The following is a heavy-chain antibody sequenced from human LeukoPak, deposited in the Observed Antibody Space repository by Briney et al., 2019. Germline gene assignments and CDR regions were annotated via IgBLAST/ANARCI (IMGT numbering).Heavy chain of an antibody. CDR1: GYTFTNYA. CDR2: INAGNGDT. Sequence: ASVKVSCKASGYTFTNYAIQWVRQAPGQRLEWMGWINAGNGDTKYPQRFQGRVTITKDTSARIAYMELSSLRSEDTAVYFCARDPRSGYHDYWGQGTLVTVSS. V-gene: IGHV1-3*01. CDR3: ARDPRSGYHDY. D-gene: IGHD3-22*01. J-gene: IGHJ4*02.